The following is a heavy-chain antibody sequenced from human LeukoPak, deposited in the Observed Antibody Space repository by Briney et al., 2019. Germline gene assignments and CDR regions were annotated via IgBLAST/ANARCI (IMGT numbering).Heavy chain of an antibody. CDR3: ASGGSLYDASYSYYLDV. CDR2: IDTAGDR. V-gene: IGHV3-13*01. Sequence: GGSLRLSCAASGFTFRNYDMHWVRQASGKGLEWVSAIDTAGDRSYPVSVKGRFTISRENAQNSLFLQMNNLRAEDAAVYYCASGGSLYDASYSYYLDVWGKGTRVTVSS. D-gene: IGHD3-16*01. J-gene: IGHJ6*03. CDR1: GFTFRNYD.